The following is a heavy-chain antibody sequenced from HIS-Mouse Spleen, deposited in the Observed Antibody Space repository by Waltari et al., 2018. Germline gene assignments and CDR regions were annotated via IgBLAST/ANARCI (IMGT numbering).Heavy chain of an antibody. J-gene: IGHJ4*02. CDR2: INPNSGGT. V-gene: IGHV1-2*02. CDR1: GYTFTGYY. D-gene: IGHD1-26*01. CDR3: AREVRHSGSYTGDY. Sequence: QVQLVQSGAEVKKPGASVKVSCKASGYTFTGYYMHWVRQAPGHGLEWKGWINPNSGGTNYAKKVKGRGTMTRDTSISTAYMELGRLGSDDTAVEYCAREVRHSGSYTGDYWGQGTLVTVSS.